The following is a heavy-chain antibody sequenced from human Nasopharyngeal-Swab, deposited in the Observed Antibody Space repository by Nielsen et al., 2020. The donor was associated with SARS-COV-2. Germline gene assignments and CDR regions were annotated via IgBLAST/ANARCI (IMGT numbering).Heavy chain of an antibody. CDR3: AKGLLSNWFDP. CDR2: IWYDGSNK. CDR1: GFTFSSYG. Sequence: GESLKISCAASGFTFSSYGMHWVRQAPGKGLEWVAVIWYDGSNKYYADSVKGRFTISGDNSKNTLYLQMNSLRAEDTAVYYCAKGLLSNWFDPWGQGTLVTVSS. V-gene: IGHV3-33*06. J-gene: IGHJ5*02. D-gene: IGHD2-15*01.